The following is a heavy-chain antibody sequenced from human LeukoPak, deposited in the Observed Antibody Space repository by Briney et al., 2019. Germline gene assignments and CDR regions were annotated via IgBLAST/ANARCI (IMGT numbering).Heavy chain of an antibody. CDR2: IYYSGNT. CDR3: ARGLYSFDY. CDR1: GVSISSSNSY. V-gene: IGHV4-39*07. Sequence: SETLSLTCTVSGVSISSSNSYWGWIRQPPGKGLEWIGSIYYSGNTYYNASLKSRVTISVDTSKNQFSLKLSSVTAADTAVYYCARGLYSFDYWGQGTLVTVSS. J-gene: IGHJ4*02.